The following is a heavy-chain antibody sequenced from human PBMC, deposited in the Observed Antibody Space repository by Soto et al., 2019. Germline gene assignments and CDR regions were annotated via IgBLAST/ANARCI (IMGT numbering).Heavy chain of an antibody. D-gene: IGHD5-18*01. CDR2: IYSGGST. CDR3: ARGGYSYGQANFDY. V-gene: IGHV3-53*01. J-gene: IGHJ4*02. Sequence: GGSLRLSCAASGFTVSSNYMSWVRQAPGKGLEWVSVIYSGGSTYYADSVKGRFTISRDNSKNTLYLQMNSLRAEDTAVYYCARGGYSYGQANFDYWGQGTLVTVSS. CDR1: GFTVSSNY.